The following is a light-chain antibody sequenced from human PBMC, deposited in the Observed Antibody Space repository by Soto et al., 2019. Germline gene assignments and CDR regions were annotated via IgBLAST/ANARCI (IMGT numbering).Light chain of an antibody. Sequence: QSVLTQPPSASGSPGQSVTISCTGTKNDIGVYDFVSWYQHHPGKAPRLIIYEVVQRPSGVPDRFSGSKSGNTASLTVSGLQAADEADYYCNSYTSSNTLVFGTGTKVTVL. J-gene: IGLJ1*01. CDR1: KNDIGVYDF. CDR3: NSYTSSNTLV. V-gene: IGLV2-8*01. CDR2: EVV.